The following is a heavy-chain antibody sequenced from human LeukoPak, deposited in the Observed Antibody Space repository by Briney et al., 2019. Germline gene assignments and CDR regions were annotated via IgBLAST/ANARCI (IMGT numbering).Heavy chain of an antibody. D-gene: IGHD6-19*01. CDR2: IKNSGNT. CDR3: AREGSSSGWRPFDI. V-gene: IGHV4-4*07. Sequence: SETLSLTCSVSGGSISSYYWSWIRQPAGKGLEWIGRIKNSGNTNYNPSLESRVTLSLDTSKNQFSLSLSSMTAADTAVYYCAREGSSSGWRPFDIWGQGTVVTVSS. CDR1: GGSISSYY. J-gene: IGHJ3*02.